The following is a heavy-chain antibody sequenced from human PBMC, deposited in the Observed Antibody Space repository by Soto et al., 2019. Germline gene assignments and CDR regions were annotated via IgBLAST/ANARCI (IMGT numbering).Heavy chain of an antibody. CDR1: GGSFSGYY. V-gene: IGHV4-34*01. Sequence: SETLSLTCAVYGGSFSGYYWSWIRQPPGKGLEWIGEINHSGSTNYNPSLKSRVTISVDTSKNQFSLKLSSVTAADTAVYYCARPAGYCSGGRCYSRGETWFDPWGQGTLVTVSS. CDR3: ARPAGYCSGGRCYSRGETWFDP. J-gene: IGHJ5*02. D-gene: IGHD2-15*01. CDR2: INHSGST.